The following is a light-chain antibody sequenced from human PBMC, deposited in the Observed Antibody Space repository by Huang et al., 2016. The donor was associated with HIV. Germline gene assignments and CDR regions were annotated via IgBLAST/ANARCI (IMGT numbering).Light chain of an antibody. Sequence: DIQMTQSPSSLSASVGDRVTITCQASHDISTSLNWYQQKPRKAPNLLIYDASNLHTGVPSRFSGNGSATDFTFTISSLQPEDITTYYCQQYDDLPYTFGQGTKLEIK. V-gene: IGKV1-33*01. CDR1: HDISTS. CDR3: QQYDDLPYT. CDR2: DAS. J-gene: IGKJ2*01.